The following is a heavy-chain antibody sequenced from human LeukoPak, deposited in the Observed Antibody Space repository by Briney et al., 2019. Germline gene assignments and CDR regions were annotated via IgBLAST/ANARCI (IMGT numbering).Heavy chain of an antibody. CDR3: ARDVGGSYGIPMDV. CDR1: GYTFTSYG. V-gene: IGHV1-18*01. Sequence: ASVTVSCTASGYTFTSYGISWVRQAPGEGLEWMGWISAYNGNTNYAQKLQGRVTMTTDTSTSTAYMELRSLRSDDTAVYYCARDVGGSYGIPMDVWGQGTTVTVSS. D-gene: IGHD1-26*01. J-gene: IGHJ6*02. CDR2: ISAYNGNT.